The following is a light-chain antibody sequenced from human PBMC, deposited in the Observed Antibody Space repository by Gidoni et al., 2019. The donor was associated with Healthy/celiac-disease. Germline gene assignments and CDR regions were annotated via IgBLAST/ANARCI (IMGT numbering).Light chain of an antibody. CDR2: DAS. V-gene: IGKV3-11*01. CDR1: QSASSY. J-gene: IGKJ4*01. Sequence: EIVLTQSPATLSLSPGERATLPCTASQSASSYLAWYQQKPGQAPRLLIYDASNRATGIPARFSGSGSGTDFTLTISSLEPEDFAVYYCQQRSNWPPLTFGGGTKVEIK. CDR3: QQRSNWPPLT.